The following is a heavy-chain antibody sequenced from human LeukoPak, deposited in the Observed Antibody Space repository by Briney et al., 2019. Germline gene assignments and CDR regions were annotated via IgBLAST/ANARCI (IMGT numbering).Heavy chain of an antibody. D-gene: IGHD3-9*01. J-gene: IGHJ6*03. CDR3: ARFIRYCDNMNCPGGNMDV. CDR2: ISGSGGST. Sequence: PGGSLRLSCAASGFTFSSYAMSWVRQAPGKGLEWVSAISGSGGSTYYADSVKGRFTISRDNSKNTLYLQMNSLRAEDTAVYYCARFIRYCDNMNCPGGNMDVWGEGTTVTVSS. V-gene: IGHV3-23*01. CDR1: GFTFSSYA.